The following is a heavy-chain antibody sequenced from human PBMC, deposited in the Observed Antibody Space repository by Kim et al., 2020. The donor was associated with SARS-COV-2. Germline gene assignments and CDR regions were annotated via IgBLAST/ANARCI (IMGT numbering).Heavy chain of an antibody. CDR3: ARDDLAAAGFYYYYYGMDV. CDR2: ISYDGSNK. J-gene: IGHJ6*02. D-gene: IGHD6-13*01. CDR1: GFTFSSYA. Sequence: GGSLRLSCAASGFTFSSYAMHWVRQAPGKGLEWEAVISYDGSNKYYADSVKGRFTISRDNSKNTLYLQMNSLRAEVTAVYYCARDDLAAAGFYYYYYGMDVWGQGTTVTVSS. V-gene: IGHV3-30-3*01.